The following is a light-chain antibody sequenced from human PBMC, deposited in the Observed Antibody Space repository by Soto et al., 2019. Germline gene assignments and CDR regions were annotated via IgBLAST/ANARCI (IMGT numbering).Light chain of an antibody. CDR2: GTS. Sequence: EIVMTQSPATLSVSPGERATLSCRASQSVSSNLAWYQQKPGQAPRLLIYGTSTRATGVPARFSGSGSGTEFTHTISSLQSEDFAVYYCQRYNNWPRTFGQGTKVEIK. CDR1: QSVSSN. CDR3: QRYNNWPRT. V-gene: IGKV3-15*01. J-gene: IGKJ1*01.